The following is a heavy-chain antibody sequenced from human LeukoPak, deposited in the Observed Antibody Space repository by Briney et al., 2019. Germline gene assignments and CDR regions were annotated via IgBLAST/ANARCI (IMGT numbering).Heavy chain of an antibody. V-gene: IGHV3-23*01. CDR3: AKDLSKWLRSFDY. J-gene: IGHJ4*02. Sequence: GGSLRLSCSASGFTFSSYAMIWVRQAPGKGLEWVSAISGSGGSTYYADSVKGRFTISRDNSKNTLYLQMNSLRAEDTAVYYCAKDLSKWLRSFDYWGQGTLVTVSS. D-gene: IGHD5-12*01. CDR1: GFTFSSYA. CDR2: ISGSGGST.